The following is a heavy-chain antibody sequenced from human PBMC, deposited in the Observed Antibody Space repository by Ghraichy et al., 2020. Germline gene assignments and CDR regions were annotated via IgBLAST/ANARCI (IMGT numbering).Heavy chain of an antibody. Sequence: GRSLRLSCAASGFTFSSYSMNWVRQAPGKGLEWVSYISSSSSTIYYADSVKGRFTISRDNAKNSLYLQMNSLRDEDTAVYYCARTERGYSYGLPPYMDVWGKGTTVTVSS. J-gene: IGHJ6*03. V-gene: IGHV3-48*02. CDR2: ISSSSSTI. D-gene: IGHD5-18*01. CDR3: ARTERGYSYGLPPYMDV. CDR1: GFTFSSYS.